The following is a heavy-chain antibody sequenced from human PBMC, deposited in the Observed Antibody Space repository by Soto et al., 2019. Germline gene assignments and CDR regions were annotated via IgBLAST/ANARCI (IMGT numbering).Heavy chain of an antibody. D-gene: IGHD2-21*01. CDR1: GYTFTTYG. Sequence: QVQLVQSGAEVKKPGASVKVSCKTSGYTFTTYGISWVRQAPGQGLEWMGWISPYNGNTKHAQKLQGRVTMTADTSTRTANLDLGSETSDDTAVYYCTRGWCGKFVYCFDYWGQGTLVTVSS. J-gene: IGHJ4*02. V-gene: IGHV1-18*01. CDR3: TRGWCGKFVYCFDY. CDR2: ISPYNGNT.